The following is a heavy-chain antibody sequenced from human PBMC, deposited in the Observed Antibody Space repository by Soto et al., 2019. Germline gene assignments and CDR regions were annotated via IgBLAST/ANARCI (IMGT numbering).Heavy chain of an antibody. CDR3: ARIEIGRVGARRNRHAS. V-gene: IGHV1-3*01. Sequence: ASVKVSCKASGYTFTSYAMHWVRQAPGQRLEWMGWINAGNGNTKYSQKFQGRVTLTRDTSASTAYMELSSLRSEDTAAYYCARIEIGRVGARRNRHASWGRGTLDTVSS. CDR1: GYTFTSYA. D-gene: IGHD3-10*01. CDR2: INAGNGNT. J-gene: IGHJ1*01.